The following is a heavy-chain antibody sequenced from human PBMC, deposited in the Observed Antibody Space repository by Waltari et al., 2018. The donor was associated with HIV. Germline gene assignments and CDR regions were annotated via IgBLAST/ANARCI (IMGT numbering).Heavy chain of an antibody. J-gene: IGHJ4*02. Sequence: QVQLVQSGAEMRKPGASVKVSCTASKYTFASYGIHWLRQAPGQRLEWMGWIHTGDGSTKASRKFKGRVTLTRGTTARTAYMQLGSLRSEATAIYSCAGERRFGIVFDYWGQGTLVT. CDR3: AGERRFGIVFDY. CDR1: KYTFASYG. D-gene: IGHD1-26*01. V-gene: IGHV1-3*04. CDR2: IHTGDGST.